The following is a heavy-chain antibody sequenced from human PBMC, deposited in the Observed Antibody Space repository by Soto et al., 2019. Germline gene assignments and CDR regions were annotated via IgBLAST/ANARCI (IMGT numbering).Heavy chain of an antibody. CDR2: IFRGGST. J-gene: IGHJ4*02. CDR3: ARAPDDSWSGHDY. Sequence: VGSRRLSWAASGFTGSSNYISWVRQAPGKGLEWGSVIFRGGSTYYADSVKGRFTISRDDSKNTLYLQVDSLRADDTALYYCARAPDDSWSGHDYWGQGTLVTVSS. D-gene: IGHD3-3*01. V-gene: IGHV3-66*01. CDR1: GFTGSSNY.